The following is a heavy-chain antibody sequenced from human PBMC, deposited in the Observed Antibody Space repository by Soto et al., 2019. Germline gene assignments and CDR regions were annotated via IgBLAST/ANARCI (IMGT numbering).Heavy chain of an antibody. CDR1: GFTFSRYG. CDR3: AGTVGYCSTTSCPSMDV. D-gene: IGHD2-2*03. J-gene: IGHJ6*04. CDR2: IWYDGSHT. V-gene: IGHV3-33*01. Sequence: QVQLVESGGGVVQPGRSLRLSCAASGFTFSRYGMHWVRQAPGKGLEWVAVIWYDGSHTYYADSVKGRFTISRDNSKNTLYLQMNSLRAEDTAVYYCAGTVGYCSTTSCPSMDVRGKGTTVTVSS.